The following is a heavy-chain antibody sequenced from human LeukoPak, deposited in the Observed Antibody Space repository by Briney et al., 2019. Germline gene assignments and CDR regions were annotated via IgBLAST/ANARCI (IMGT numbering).Heavy chain of an antibody. D-gene: IGHD4-17*01. CDR2: IIPIFGTA. CDR3: ARDRTTVTTHDAFDI. Sequence: GASVKVSCKASGGTFSSYAISWVRQAPGQGLEWMGGIIPIFGTANYAQKFQGRVTITADKSTSTAYMELSSLRSEDTAVYYCARDRTTVTTHDAFDIWGQRTMVTVSS. J-gene: IGHJ3*02. V-gene: IGHV1-69*06. CDR1: GGTFSSYA.